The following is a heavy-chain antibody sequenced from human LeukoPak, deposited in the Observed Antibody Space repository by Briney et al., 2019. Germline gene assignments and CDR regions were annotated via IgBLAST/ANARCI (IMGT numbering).Heavy chain of an antibody. J-gene: IGHJ5*02. CDR2: IYTSGST. V-gene: IGHV4-61*02. CDR3: ARLSGWYSQANWFDP. D-gene: IGHD6-19*01. Sequence: KSSETLSLTCTVSGGSISSDSYYWSWIRQPAGKGLEWIGRIYTSGSTNYNPSLKSRVTISVDTFKNQFSLKLSSVTAADTAVYYCARLSGWYSQANWFDPWGQGTLVTVSS. CDR1: GGSISSDSYY.